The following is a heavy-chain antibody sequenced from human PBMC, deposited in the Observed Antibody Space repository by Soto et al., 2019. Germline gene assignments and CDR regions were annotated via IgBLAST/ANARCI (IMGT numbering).Heavy chain of an antibody. CDR3: ARGLHDYDNTGYHPAYFDS. CDR1: GGTFSSSD. V-gene: IGHV1-69*01. CDR2: IIPIFSPA. J-gene: IGHJ4*02. Sequence: QVQLVQSGAEVKKPGSSVKVSCEASGGTFSSSDINWVRQAPGQGLEWMGGIIPIFSPAKYAQKFQGRVTITADESTSTAYMELTGLTFDGTAVYYCARGLHDYDNTGYHPAYFDSWGQGTLVTVSS. D-gene: IGHD3-22*01.